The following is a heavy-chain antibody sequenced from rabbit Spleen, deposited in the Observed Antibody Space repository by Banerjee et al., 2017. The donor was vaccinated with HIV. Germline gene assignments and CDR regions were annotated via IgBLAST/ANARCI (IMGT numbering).Heavy chain of an antibody. D-gene: IGHD8-1*01. CDR1: GFTLSSYY. J-gene: IGHJ4*01. Sequence: QLKESGGGLVQPGESLKLSCKASGFTLSSYYMNWVRQAPGKGLEWIGYIDPVFGSTYYANWVNGRFTISSHNAQNTLYLQLNSLTAADTATYFCARDGAGSSYFNLWGPGPLVTVS. V-gene: IGHV1S7*01. CDR2: IDPVFGST. CDR3: ARDGAGSSYFNL.